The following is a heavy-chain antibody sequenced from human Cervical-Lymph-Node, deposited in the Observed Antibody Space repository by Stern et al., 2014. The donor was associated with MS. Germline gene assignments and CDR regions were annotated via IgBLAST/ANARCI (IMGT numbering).Heavy chain of an antibody. D-gene: IGHD6-19*01. V-gene: IGHV3-30*03. CDR3: ARGSDWYPLDY. CDR1: GFAFSTYG. CDR2: ISFDGAKT. Sequence: QVQLVQSGVGVVQPGRSLRLSCSPSGFAFSTYGMHWVRQAPGKGLEWVALISFDGAKTYYADSVKGRFTISRDNPKNTLYLQMKSLRGEDTAVYYCARGSDWYPLDYWGQGTLVTVSS. J-gene: IGHJ4*02.